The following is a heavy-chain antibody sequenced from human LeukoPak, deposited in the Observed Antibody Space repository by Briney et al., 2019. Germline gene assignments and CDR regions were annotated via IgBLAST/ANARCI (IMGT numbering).Heavy chain of an antibody. CDR3: ARGLSRGSPGAQ. J-gene: IGHJ1*01. CDR1: GYSISSGYY. V-gene: IGHV4-38-2*02. D-gene: IGHD3-10*01. CDR2: FFRSGNT. Sequence: NPSDTLSLTCTVSGYSISSGYYWNWIRQPPGKGLEWIGNFFRSGNTYYNPSLKSRATISVDTSKNQFALVVDPETGPDTAGVYCARGLSRGSPGAQWGQGALGT.